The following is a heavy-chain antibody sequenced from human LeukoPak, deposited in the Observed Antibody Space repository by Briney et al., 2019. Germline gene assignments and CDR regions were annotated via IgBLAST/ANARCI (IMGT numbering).Heavy chain of an antibody. Sequence: HSGGSLRLSCAASGVTFSVYYMDCVRQAPGKGLEWVGRIRKKANSYTTEYAASVKGRFTISRDDSKNSLYLQMNGLKTEDTAEYYCARGIRGFDYWGQGTLVTVSS. J-gene: IGHJ4*02. CDR2: IRKKANSYTT. V-gene: IGHV3-72*01. CDR3: ARGIRGFDY. D-gene: IGHD3-10*01. CDR1: GVTFSVYY.